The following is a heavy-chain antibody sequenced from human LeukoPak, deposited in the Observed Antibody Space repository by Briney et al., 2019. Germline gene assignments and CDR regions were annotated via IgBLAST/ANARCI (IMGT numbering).Heavy chain of an antibody. CDR3: AKGGSTNFYYGDV. J-gene: IGHJ6*02. D-gene: IGHD2/OR15-2a*01. CDR1: GGSMTNLY. Sequence: SETLPLTCSVSGGSMTNLYWTWIRQPPGKGLEWIGDIYDSGGTRYNTSLESRVTISVDTSKNQFSLKLSSVTAADTAVYYCAKGGSTNFYYGDVWGQGTTVTVSS. CDR2: IYDSGGT. V-gene: IGHV4-59*01.